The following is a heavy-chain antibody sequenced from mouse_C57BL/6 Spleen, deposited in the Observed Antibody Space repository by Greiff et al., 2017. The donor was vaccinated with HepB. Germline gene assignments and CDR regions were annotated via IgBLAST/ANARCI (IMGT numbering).Heavy chain of an antibody. J-gene: IGHJ2*01. V-gene: IGHV1-15*01. CDR2: IDPETGGT. CDR3: TNYGSSPYYFDY. Sequence: QVQLQQSGAELVRPGASVTLSCKASGYTFTDYEMHWVKQTPVHGLEWIGAIDPETGGTAYNQKFKGKALLTADKSSSTAYMELRSLTSEDSAVYYCTNYGSSPYYFDYWGQGTTLTVAS. CDR1: GYTFTDYE. D-gene: IGHD1-1*01.